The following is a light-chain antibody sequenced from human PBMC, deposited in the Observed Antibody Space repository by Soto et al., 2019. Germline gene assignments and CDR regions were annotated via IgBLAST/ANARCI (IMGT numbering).Light chain of an antibody. V-gene: IGKV3-20*01. CDR3: QQYGSSPWT. J-gene: IGKJ5*01. CDR2: GAS. CDR1: QIVNNNY. Sequence: EIVLTQSPGTLSLSPGEGATLSCRASQIVNNNYLAWYQQKPGQAPRLLIYGASSRATGIPDRFSGSGSGTDFTLTISRLEPEDFAVYYCQQYGSSPWTFGQGTRLEI.